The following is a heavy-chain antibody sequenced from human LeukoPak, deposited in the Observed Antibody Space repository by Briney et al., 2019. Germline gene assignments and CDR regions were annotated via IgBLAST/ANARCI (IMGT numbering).Heavy chain of an antibody. D-gene: IGHD6-6*01. CDR3: AREAAARPPSFDY. J-gene: IGHJ4*02. V-gene: IGHV3-48*01. Sequence: LPGGSLRLSCAASGFTFSTYSMNWVRQAPGKGLEWVSYISSSGSTIYYADSVKGRFTISRDKAKNSLYLQMNSLRAEDTAVYYCAREAAARPPSFDYWGQGTLVTVSS. CDR2: ISSSGSTI. CDR1: GFTFSTYS.